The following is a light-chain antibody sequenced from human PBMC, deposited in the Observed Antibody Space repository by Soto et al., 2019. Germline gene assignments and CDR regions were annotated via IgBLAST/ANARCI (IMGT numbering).Light chain of an antibody. Sequence: DIQMTQSPSTLSASVGDRVTITCRASHSISTWLAWYQQKPGKAPKLVIYDASSLESGVPPRFSGRGSGTQFTLTISSLQPDDFATYYCQRYSSNSAFGQGTKLEIK. CDR3: QRYSSNSA. CDR2: DAS. CDR1: HSISTW. J-gene: IGKJ2*01. V-gene: IGKV1-5*01.